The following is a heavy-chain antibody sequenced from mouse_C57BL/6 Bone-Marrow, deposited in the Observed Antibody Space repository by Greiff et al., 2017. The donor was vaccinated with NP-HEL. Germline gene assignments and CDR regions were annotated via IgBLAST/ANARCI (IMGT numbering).Heavy chain of an antibody. CDR1: GYTFTSYG. J-gene: IGHJ2*01. Sequence: VNVVESGAELARPGASVKLSCKASGYTFTSYGIRWVKQRTGQGLEWIGEIYPRSGNTYYNEKFKGKATLTADKSSSTAYMELRSLTSEDSAVFFCAGGGPDYVDYWGQGTTLTVSS. CDR3: AGGGPDYVDY. CDR2: IYPRSGNT. V-gene: IGHV1-81*01.